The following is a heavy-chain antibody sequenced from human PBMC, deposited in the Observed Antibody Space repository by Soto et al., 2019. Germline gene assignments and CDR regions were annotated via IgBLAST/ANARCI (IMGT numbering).Heavy chain of an antibody. V-gene: IGHV3-30-3*01. CDR1: GFTFSSYA. Sequence: GGSLRLSCAASGFTFSSYAMHWVRQAPGKGLEWVAVISYDGSNKYYADSAKGRFTISRDNSKNTLYLKMNSLRAEDTAVYYCARTYYGLEYWGQGTMLTVSS. CDR3: ARTYYGLEY. J-gene: IGHJ4*02. CDR2: ISYDGSNK. D-gene: IGHD3-22*01.